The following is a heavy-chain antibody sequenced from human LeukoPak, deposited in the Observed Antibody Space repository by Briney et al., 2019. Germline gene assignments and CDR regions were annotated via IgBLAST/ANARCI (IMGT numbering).Heavy chain of an antibody. Sequence: ASVKVSCKASGHTFTSYGISWVRQAPGQGLEWMGWISAYNGNTNYAQKLQGRVTMTTDTSTSTAYMELRSLRSDDTAVYYCASYYYYDSSGYYSGFDYWGQGTLVTVSS. CDR1: GHTFTSYG. D-gene: IGHD3-22*01. CDR3: ASYYYYDSSGYYSGFDY. CDR2: ISAYNGNT. J-gene: IGHJ4*02. V-gene: IGHV1-18*01.